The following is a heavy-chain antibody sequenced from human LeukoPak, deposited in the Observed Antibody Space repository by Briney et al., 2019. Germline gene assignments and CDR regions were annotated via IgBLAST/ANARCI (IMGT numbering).Heavy chain of an antibody. J-gene: IGHJ4*02. Sequence: GGSLRLSCAASGFTFSSYAMSWVRQAPGKGLEWVSAISGSGGSTYYADSVKGRFTISRDTSKNTLYLQMNSLRAEDSAVYYCAGDLNYSPDYWGQGTLVTVSS. D-gene: IGHD3-10*01. CDR3: AGDLNYSPDY. CDR1: GFTFSSYA. V-gene: IGHV3-23*01. CDR2: ISGSGGST.